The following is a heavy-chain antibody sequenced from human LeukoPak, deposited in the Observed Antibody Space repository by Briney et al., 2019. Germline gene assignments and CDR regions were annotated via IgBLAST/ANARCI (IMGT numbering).Heavy chain of an antibody. Sequence: GRSLRLSCAASGFTFSSYAMHWVRQAPGKGLEWVAVISYDGSNKYYADSVKGRFTISRDNSKNTLCLQMNSLRAEDTAVYYCARGRQQLVRYYYYGMDVWGQGTTVTVSS. D-gene: IGHD6-13*01. J-gene: IGHJ6*02. V-gene: IGHV3-30-3*01. CDR2: ISYDGSNK. CDR3: ARGRQQLVRYYYYGMDV. CDR1: GFTFSSYA.